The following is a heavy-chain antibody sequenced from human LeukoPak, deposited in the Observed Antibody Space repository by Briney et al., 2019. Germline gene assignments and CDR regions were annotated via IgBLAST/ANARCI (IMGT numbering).Heavy chain of an antibody. CDR2: IYHSGST. Sequence: KASETLSLTCAVSGGSISSSNWWSWVRQPPGKGLEWIGEIYHSGSTNYNPSLKSRVTISVDKSKNQFSLKLSSVTAADTAVYYCARGSVTKPRIVVVVTGTRTRGAFDMWGQGTMVTVSS. V-gene: IGHV4-4*02. J-gene: IGHJ3*02. CDR3: ARGSVTKPRIVVVVTGTRTRGAFDM. CDR1: GGSISSSNW. D-gene: IGHD2-15*01.